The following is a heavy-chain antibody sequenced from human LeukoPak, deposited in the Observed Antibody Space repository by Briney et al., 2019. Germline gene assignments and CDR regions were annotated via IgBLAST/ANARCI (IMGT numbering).Heavy chain of an antibody. V-gene: IGHV3-23*01. CDR1: GFTFSSYA. CDR2: ISGSGGST. J-gene: IGHJ4*02. Sequence: PGGSLRLSCAASGFTFSSYAMSWVRQAPGKGLEWVSAISGSGGSTYYADSVKGRFTISRDNSKNTLYLQMNSLRAEDTAVYYCAKDAGEYPFTMIVVVTHPFDYWGRGTLVTVSS. CDR3: AKDAGEYPFTMIVVVTHPFDY. D-gene: IGHD3-22*01.